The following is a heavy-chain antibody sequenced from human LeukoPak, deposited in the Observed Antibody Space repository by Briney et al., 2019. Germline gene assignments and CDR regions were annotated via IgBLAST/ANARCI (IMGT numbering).Heavy chain of an antibody. Sequence: PSETLSLTCAVYGGSFSGYYWSRIRQPPGKGLEWIGEINHSGSTNYNPSLKSRVTISVDTSKNQFSLKLSSVTAADTAVYYCARYETEYDFWSGYYTGYHYWGQGTLVTVSS. J-gene: IGHJ4*02. V-gene: IGHV4-34*01. CDR2: INHSGST. CDR3: ARYETEYDFWSGYYTGYHY. D-gene: IGHD3-3*01. CDR1: GGSFSGYY.